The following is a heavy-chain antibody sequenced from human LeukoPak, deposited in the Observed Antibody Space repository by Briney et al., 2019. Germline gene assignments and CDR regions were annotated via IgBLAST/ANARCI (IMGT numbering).Heavy chain of an antibody. CDR3: TRNAGLDS. Sequence: GGSLTLSCLGTEFTFSLQDMNWVRQAPGKGLEWVATVGGTGADKWYADAVKGRFTISRDNSKNTMYLRMRSLRADDTAVYYCTRNAGLDSWGPGTLVTVST. V-gene: IGHV3-23*01. CDR1: EFTFSLQD. J-gene: IGHJ4*02. CDR2: VGGTGADK.